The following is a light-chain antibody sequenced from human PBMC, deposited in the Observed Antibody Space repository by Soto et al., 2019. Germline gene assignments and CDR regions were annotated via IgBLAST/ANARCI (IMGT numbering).Light chain of an antibody. Sequence: IHLTQSSSSLSAYVGHGVTITCRASQGISSYLAWYQQKQGKAPKLVIYAASTLQSGVPSRFSGSGYGTDFNLTISSLQTEDFATYYCQQLNSYPPTFGQGTRLEIK. J-gene: IGKJ5*01. CDR3: QQLNSYPPT. CDR1: QGISSY. CDR2: AAS. V-gene: IGKV1-9*01.